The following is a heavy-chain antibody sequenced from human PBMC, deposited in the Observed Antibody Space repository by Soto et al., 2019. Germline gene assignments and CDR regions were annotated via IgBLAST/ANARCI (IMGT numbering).Heavy chain of an antibody. CDR1: GYSFATYG. CDR2: ISAHNGDT. D-gene: IGHD3-22*01. CDR3: ATEPIYYNDGSGYYPLGH. J-gene: IGHJ4*02. Sequence: ASVKVSCKASGYSFATYGFSWVRQAPGQGLECVGWISAHNGDTHYSQKFQGRVTLTTDASTNTGYMELRSLTSDDTAVYFCATEPIYYNDGSGYYPLGHWGQGTLVTVSS. V-gene: IGHV1-18*04.